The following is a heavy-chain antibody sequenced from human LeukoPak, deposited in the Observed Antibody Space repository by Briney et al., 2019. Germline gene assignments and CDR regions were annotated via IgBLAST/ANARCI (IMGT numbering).Heavy chain of an antibody. CDR1: GYSFILYG. CDR3: ARDDNYGIFVNVDY. V-gene: IGHV1-18*01. J-gene: IGHJ4*02. D-gene: IGHD4-11*01. Sequence: ASVKVSCKTSGYSFILYGISWVRQAPGQGPEWMGWISTSTGDTKYTQKFQGRVTLTTDTSTSTAYMELSSLRSDGTAVYYCARDDNYGIFVNVDYWGQGTLVTVSS. CDR2: ISTSTGDT.